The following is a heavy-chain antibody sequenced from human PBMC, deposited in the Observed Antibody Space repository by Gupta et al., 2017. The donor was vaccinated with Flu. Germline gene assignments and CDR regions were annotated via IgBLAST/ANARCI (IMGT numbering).Heavy chain of an antibody. CDR3: ARDSSGYPFDDYFDY. Sequence: QVQLVQSGAEVKKPGSSVKVSCKASGGTFSSYAISRVRQAPGQGLEWMGGIIPIFGTANYAQKFQGRVTITADKSTSTAYMELSSLRSEDTAVYYCARDSSGYPFDDYFDYWGQGTLVTVSS. J-gene: IGHJ4*02. CDR2: IIPIFGTA. CDR1: GGTFSSYA. V-gene: IGHV1-69*06. D-gene: IGHD6-19*01.